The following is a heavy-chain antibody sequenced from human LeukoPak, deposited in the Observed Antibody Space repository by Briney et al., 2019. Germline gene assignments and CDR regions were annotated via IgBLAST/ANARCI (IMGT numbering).Heavy chain of an antibody. V-gene: IGHV1-2*02. CDR3: AREPPTMITFGGATKEGMDV. CDR2: INPNSGGT. CDR1: GYTFTGYY. Sequence: ASVTVSCKASGYTFTGYYMHWLRQAPGQGLEWMGWINPNSGGTNYAQKFQGGVTMTRDTSISTAYMELSRLRSDDTAVYYCAREPPTMITFGGATKEGMDVWGQGTTVTVSS. J-gene: IGHJ6*02. D-gene: IGHD3-16*01.